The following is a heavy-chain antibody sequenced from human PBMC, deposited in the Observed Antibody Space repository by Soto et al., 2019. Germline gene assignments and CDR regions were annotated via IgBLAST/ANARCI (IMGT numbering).Heavy chain of an antibody. V-gene: IGHV4-31*03. CDR2: IYYSGST. CDR3: ARDIPLQNDAFAI. Sequence: QVQLQESGPGLVKPSQTLSLTCTVSGGSISSGGYYWSWLRQHPGKGLEWVGYIYYSGSTYYNPSLKSRVTISVHTSKNQCSLKLSSVTAADTAVYYCARDIPLQNDAFAIWGQGTIVTFSS. J-gene: IGHJ3*02. CDR1: GGSISSGGYY. D-gene: IGHD4-4*01.